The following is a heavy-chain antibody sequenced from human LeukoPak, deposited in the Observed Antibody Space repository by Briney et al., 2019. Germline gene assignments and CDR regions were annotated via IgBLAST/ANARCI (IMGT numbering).Heavy chain of an antibody. Sequence: GESLRLSCAASGFTVSSNYMSWVRQAPGKGLEWVSVIYSGGSTYYADSVKGRFTISRHNSKNTLYLQMNSLRAEDTAVYYCATVTRAGAFDIWGQGTMVTVSS. D-gene: IGHD4-17*01. J-gene: IGHJ3*02. CDR1: GFTVSSNY. CDR3: ATVTRAGAFDI. CDR2: IYSGGST. V-gene: IGHV3-53*04.